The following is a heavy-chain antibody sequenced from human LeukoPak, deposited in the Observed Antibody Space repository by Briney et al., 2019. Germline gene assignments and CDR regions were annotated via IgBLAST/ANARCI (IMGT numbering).Heavy chain of an antibody. V-gene: IGHV3-53*01. Sequence: PGGSLRLSCAASGFTVSSNYMSWVRQAPGKGLEWVSVIYSGGSTYYADSVKGRFTISRDNSKNTLYLQMNSLRAEDTAVYYCARDGAVGATKSLYYFDYWGQGTLVTVSS. D-gene: IGHD1-26*01. J-gene: IGHJ4*02. CDR1: GFTVSSNY. CDR2: IYSGGST. CDR3: ARDGAVGATKSLYYFDY.